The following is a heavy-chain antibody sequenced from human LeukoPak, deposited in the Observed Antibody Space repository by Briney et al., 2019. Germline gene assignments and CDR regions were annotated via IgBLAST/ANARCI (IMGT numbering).Heavy chain of an antibody. D-gene: IGHD3-10*01. Sequence: GGSLRLSCAASGFTFSSCSMNWVRQAPGKGLEWVSSISSSSSYIYYADSVKGRFTISRDNAKNSLYLQMNSLRAEDTAVYYCARDNCGSGSYFDIWGQGTTVTVSS. V-gene: IGHV3-21*01. CDR1: GFTFSSCS. CDR3: ARDNCGSGSYFDI. J-gene: IGHJ3*02. CDR2: ISSSSSYI.